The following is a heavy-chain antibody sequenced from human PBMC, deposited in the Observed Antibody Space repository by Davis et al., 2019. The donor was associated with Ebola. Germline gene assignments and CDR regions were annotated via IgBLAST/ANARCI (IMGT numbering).Heavy chain of an antibody. CDR2: ISGSGGST. CDR1: GFTFSSYA. J-gene: IGHJ5*02. D-gene: IGHD2-2*01. CDR3: AKNKGYCSSTSCFRWFDP. Sequence: GESLKISCAASGFTFSSYAMSWVRQAPGKGLEWVSAISGSGGSTYYADSVKGRFTISRDNSKNTLYLQMNSLRAEDTAVYYCAKNKGYCSSTSCFRWFDPWGQGTLVTVSS. V-gene: IGHV3-23*01.